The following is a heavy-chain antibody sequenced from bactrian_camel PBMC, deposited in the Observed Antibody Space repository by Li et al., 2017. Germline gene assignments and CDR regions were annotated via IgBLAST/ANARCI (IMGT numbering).Heavy chain of an antibody. D-gene: IGHD1*01. V-gene: IGHV3-2*01. CDR1: GITLNSQY. J-gene: IGHJ4*01. CDR2: IVSDGSNT. Sequence: HVQLVESGGGLVQPGGSLRLSCAASGITLNSQYMRWVRQAPGKGLEWVNGIVSDGSNTYYADSVKGRFTMSRDNTQNTLYLQLNNLKPEDTAKYYCAADRCYPGWSRSGDDFPYWGRGTQVTVS. CDR3: AADRCYPGWSRSGDDFPY.